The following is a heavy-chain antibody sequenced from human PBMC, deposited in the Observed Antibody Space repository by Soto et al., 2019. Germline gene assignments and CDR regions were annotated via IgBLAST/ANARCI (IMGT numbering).Heavy chain of an antibody. V-gene: IGHV3-66*01. CDR1: GFTVSSNY. D-gene: IGHD4-17*01. CDR3: ARDLSGYGDYESYFDY. Sequence: PGGSLRLSCAASGFTVSSNYMTWVRQAPGKGLEWVSVIYSAGSTYYTDSVKGRFTISRDNSKNTLYLQMNSLRAEDTAVYYCARDLSGYGDYESYFDYWGQGTLVTVSS. J-gene: IGHJ4*02. CDR2: IYSAGST.